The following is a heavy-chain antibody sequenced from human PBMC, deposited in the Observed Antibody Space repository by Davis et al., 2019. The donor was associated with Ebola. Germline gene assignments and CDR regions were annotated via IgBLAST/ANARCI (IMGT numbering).Heavy chain of an antibody. V-gene: IGHV1-69*13. CDR1: GYTFSSYA. CDR3: AKVRMTPDYYYGMDV. D-gene: IGHD4-17*01. CDR2: IIPIFGTA. J-gene: IGHJ6*02. Sequence: SVKVSCKASGYTFSSYAISWVRQAPGQGLEWMGGIIPIFGTANYAQKFQGRVTITADESTSTAYMELSSLRSEDTAVYYCAKVRMTPDYYYGMDVWGQGTTVTVSS.